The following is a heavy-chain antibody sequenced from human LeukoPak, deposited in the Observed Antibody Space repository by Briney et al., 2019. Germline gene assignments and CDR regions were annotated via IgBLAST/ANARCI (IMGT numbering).Heavy chain of an antibody. CDR1: GFTFSSYA. Sequence: GGSLRLPCAASGFTFSSYAMSWVRQAPGKGLEGVSAISGSGGSTYYADCVKGRFTISRDNSKNTLYLQMNSLRAEDTAVYYCAKGLKGSSWHGDDYWGQGTLVTVSS. CDR2: ISGSGGST. V-gene: IGHV3-23*01. J-gene: IGHJ4*02. D-gene: IGHD6-13*01. CDR3: AKGLKGSSWHGDDY.